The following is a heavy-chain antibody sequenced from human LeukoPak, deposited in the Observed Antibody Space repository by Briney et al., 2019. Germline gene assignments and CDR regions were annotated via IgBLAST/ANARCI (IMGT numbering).Heavy chain of an antibody. D-gene: IGHD6-19*01. J-gene: IGHJ5*02. V-gene: IGHV3-20*01. Sequence: GGSLRLSCAASGFTFDDYGMSWVRHAPGGRLEWVSGMNWNGASTGCADSVKGLYTISRDNAKNSLYTQMNSLRAEHTALYLCVLDAVAGLSWFDPWGQGTVVTVS. CDR1: GFTFDDYG. CDR3: VLDAVAGLSWFDP. CDR2: MNWNGAST.